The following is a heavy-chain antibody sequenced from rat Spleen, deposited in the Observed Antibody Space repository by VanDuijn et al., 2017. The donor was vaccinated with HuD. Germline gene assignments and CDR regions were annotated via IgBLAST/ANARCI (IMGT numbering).Heavy chain of an antibody. J-gene: IGHJ2*01. V-gene: IGHV2-6*01. CDR2: MSGGRST. CDR3: ARSNGYGPFDY. Sequence: QVQLKESGPGLVQPSQTLSLTCTVSGFSLNTYTVSWIRQPPGTGLEGIAAMSGGRSTYYNSALESRLSISGDSSKSQIFLKMNSLQTEDTAMYFCARSNGYGPFDYWGQGVMVTVSS. D-gene: IGHD1-3*01. CDR1: GFSLNTYT.